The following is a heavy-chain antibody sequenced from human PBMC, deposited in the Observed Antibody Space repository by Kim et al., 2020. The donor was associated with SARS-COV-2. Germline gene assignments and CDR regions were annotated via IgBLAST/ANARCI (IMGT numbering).Heavy chain of an antibody. CDR1: GGSISSGDYY. Sequence: SETLSLTCTVSGGSISSGDYYWSWIRQPPGKGLEWIGYIYYSGSTYYNPSLKSRVTISVDTSKNQFSLKLSSVTAADTAVYYCARTVRYYDFWSGYYNPHYFDYWGQGTLVTVSS. CDR2: IYYSGST. J-gene: IGHJ4*02. V-gene: IGHV4-30-4*01. CDR3: ARTVRYYDFWSGYYNPHYFDY. D-gene: IGHD3-3*01.